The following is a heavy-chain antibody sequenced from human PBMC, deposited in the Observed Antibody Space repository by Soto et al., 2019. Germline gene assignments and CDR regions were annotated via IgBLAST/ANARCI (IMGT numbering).Heavy chain of an antibody. CDR1: GGSISSYY. Sequence: SETLSLTCTVSGGSISSYYWRWIRQPPGKGLEWIGYIYYSGSTNYNPSLKSRVTISVDTSKNQFSLKLSSVTAADTAVYYCATAVAGKGPHGMDVWGQGTTVTLSS. V-gene: IGHV4-59*01. CDR2: IYYSGST. D-gene: IGHD6-19*01. CDR3: ATAVAGKGPHGMDV. J-gene: IGHJ6*02.